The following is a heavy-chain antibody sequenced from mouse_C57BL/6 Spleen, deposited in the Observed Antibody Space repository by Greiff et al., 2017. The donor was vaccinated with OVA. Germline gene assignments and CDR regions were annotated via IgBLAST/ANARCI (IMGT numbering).Heavy chain of an antibody. D-gene: IGHD2-4*01. CDR3: ARIDYDGSYAMDY. CDR1: GYTFTSYW. J-gene: IGHJ4*01. Sequence: QVQLQQPGAELVRPGSSVKLSCKASGYTFTSYWMHWVKQRPIQGLEWIGNIDPSDSDTHYNQKFKDKATLTVDKSSSTAYMQLSSLTSEDSAVYYCARIDYDGSYAMDYWGQGTSVTVSS. CDR2: IDPSDSDT. V-gene: IGHV1-52*01.